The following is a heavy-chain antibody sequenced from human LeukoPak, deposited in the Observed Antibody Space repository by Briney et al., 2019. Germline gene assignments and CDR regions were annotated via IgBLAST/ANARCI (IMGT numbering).Heavy chain of an antibody. Sequence: AAVEVSCKASGYTFTSYAMHWVRQAPGQRLEWMGWINAGNGNTKYSQKFQGRVTITRDTSASTAYMELSSLRSEDTAVYYCARDPIWFGELSYYFDYWGQGTLVTVSS. J-gene: IGHJ4*02. D-gene: IGHD3-10*01. CDR2: INAGNGNT. CDR1: GYTFTSYA. V-gene: IGHV1-3*01. CDR3: ARDPIWFGELSYYFDY.